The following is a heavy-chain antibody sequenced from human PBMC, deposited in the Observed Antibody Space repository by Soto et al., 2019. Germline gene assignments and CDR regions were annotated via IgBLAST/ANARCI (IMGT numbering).Heavy chain of an antibody. CDR2: ISYDGSNK. V-gene: IGHV3-30*18. CDR3: AKDQDLGVEAPDGEKYYYYGMAV. D-gene: IGHD3-16*01. CDR1: GFTFSSYG. Sequence: QVQLVESGGGVVQPGRSLRLSCAASGFTFSSYGMHWVRQAPGKGLEWVAVISYDGSNKYYADSVKGRFTISRDNSKNPLYLKRNSRGAEDRVVYYCAKDQDLGVEAPDGEKYYYYGMAVWGKGTTVPVSS. J-gene: IGHJ6*04.